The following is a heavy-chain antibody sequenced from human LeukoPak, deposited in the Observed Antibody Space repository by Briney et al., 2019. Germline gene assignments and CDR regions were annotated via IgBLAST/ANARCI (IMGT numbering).Heavy chain of an antibody. CDR1: EFTVSSNY. CDR2: IYSGGST. V-gene: IGHV3-66*01. J-gene: IGHJ3*02. D-gene: IGHD6-13*01. CDR3: AIDSRSWYDAFDI. Sequence: GGSLRLSCAASEFTVSSNYMSWVRQAPGKGLEWVSVIYSGGSTYYADSVKGRFTISRDNSKNTLYLQMNSLRAEDTAVYYCAIDSRSWYDAFDIWGQGTMVTVSS.